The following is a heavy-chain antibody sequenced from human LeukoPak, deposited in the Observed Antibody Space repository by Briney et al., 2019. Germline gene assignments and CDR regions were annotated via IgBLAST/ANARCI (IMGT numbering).Heavy chain of an antibody. Sequence: GGSLRLSCAASGFTFDDYGMSWVRQAPGKGLEWVSGINWNGGSTGYADSVKGRFTISRDNAKNSLYLQMNSLRAEDTAVYYCAKVKDIVVVVAAGPPIRWGQGTLVTVSS. CDR3: AKVKDIVVVVAAGPPIR. V-gene: IGHV3-20*04. D-gene: IGHD2-15*01. CDR1: GFTFDDYG. J-gene: IGHJ4*02. CDR2: INWNGGST.